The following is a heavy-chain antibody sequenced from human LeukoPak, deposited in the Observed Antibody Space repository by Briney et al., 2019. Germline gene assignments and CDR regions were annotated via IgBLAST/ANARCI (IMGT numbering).Heavy chain of an antibody. Sequence: MTGGSLRLSCAASGFTFSDYYMSWIRQAPGKGLEWVSYISSSGSTIYYADSVKGRFTISRDNAKNSLCLQMNSLRAEDTAVYYCARTYYYDSSGYYYVWGQGTLVTVSS. CDR1: GFTFSDYY. D-gene: IGHD3-22*01. CDR3: ARTYYYDSSGYYYV. V-gene: IGHV3-11*04. J-gene: IGHJ4*02. CDR2: ISSSGSTI.